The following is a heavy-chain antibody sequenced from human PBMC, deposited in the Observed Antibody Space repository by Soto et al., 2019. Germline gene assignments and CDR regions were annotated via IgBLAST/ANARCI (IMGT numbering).Heavy chain of an antibody. CDR1: GGSISSSSYY. CDR3: ARPLNRGYSSGWYYFDY. D-gene: IGHD6-19*01. V-gene: IGHV4-39*01. Sequence: SETLSLTCTVSGGSISSSSYYWGWIRQPPGKGLEWIGSIYYSGSTYYNPSLKSRVTISVDTSKNQFSLKLSSVTAADTAVYYCARPLNRGYSSGWYYFDYWGQGTLATAS. J-gene: IGHJ4*02. CDR2: IYYSGST.